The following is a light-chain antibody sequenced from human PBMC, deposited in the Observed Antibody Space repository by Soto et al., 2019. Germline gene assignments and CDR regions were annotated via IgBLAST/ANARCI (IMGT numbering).Light chain of an antibody. CDR2: GAF. J-gene: IGKJ1*01. CDR1: QYISTK. CDR3: QQYGDSPWT. V-gene: IGKV3-20*01. Sequence: VLTQSPDSLSLSPGERATLSCRASQYISTKLVWYQQKPGQAPRLLFSGAFNRATDTPDRFSGSGSGTDFTLIISGVEAEDFAMYYCQQYGDSPWTFGQGTKVDI.